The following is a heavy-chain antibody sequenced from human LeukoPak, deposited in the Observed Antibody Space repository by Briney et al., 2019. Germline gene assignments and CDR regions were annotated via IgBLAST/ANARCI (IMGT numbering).Heavy chain of an antibody. D-gene: IGHD3-10*02. J-gene: IGHJ6*04. V-gene: IGHV3-23*01. CDR2: ISNSDDST. CDR3: AELGITMIGGV. Sequence: GGSLRLSCAASGFPFSSYAMSWVRQAPGKGLEWVSIISNSDDSTYYADSVKGRFTISRDNAKNSLYLQMNSLRAEDTAVYYCAELGITMIGGVWGKGTTVTISS. CDR1: GFPFSSYA.